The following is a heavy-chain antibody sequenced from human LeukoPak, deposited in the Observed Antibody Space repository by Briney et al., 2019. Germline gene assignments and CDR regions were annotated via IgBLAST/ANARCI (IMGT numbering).Heavy chain of an antibody. V-gene: IGHV3-30-3*01. J-gene: IGHJ4*02. CDR3: ARDIRYGGNFDY. CDR1: GFTFSSYA. CDR2: ISYDGSNK. Sequence: GGSLRLSCAASGFTFSSYAMHWVRQAPGKGLEWVAVISYDGSNKYYADSVKGRFTISRGNSKNTLYLQMNSLRAEDTAVYYCARDIRYGGNFDYWGQGTLVTVSS. D-gene: IGHD4-23*01.